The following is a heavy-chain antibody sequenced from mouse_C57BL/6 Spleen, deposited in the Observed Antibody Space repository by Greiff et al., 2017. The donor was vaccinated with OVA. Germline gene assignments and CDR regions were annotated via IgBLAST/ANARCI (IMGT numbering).Heavy chain of an antibody. Sequence: VQLQQSGAELVRPGASVKLSCTASGFNFKDDYMHWVKQRPEQGLEWIGWIDPENGDTEYASKFQGKATITADTSSNTAYLQLSSLTSEDTAVYYCTTDSSHDYWGQGTTLTVSS. CDR2: IDPENGDT. CDR1: GFNFKDDY. CDR3: TTDSSHDY. D-gene: IGHD1-1*01. V-gene: IGHV14-4*01. J-gene: IGHJ2*01.